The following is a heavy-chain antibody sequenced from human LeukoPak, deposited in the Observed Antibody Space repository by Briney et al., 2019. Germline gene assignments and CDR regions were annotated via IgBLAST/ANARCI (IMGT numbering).Heavy chain of an antibody. Sequence: ASVKVSCKASGYTFTSYDINWVRQATGQGLEWMGWMNPNSGNTGYAQKFQGRVTMTRNTSISTAYMELSSLRSEDTAVYYCARATYSSSWCKASWADAFDIWGQGTMVTVSS. CDR3: ARATYSSSWCKASWADAFDI. J-gene: IGHJ3*02. D-gene: IGHD6-13*01. CDR2: MNPNSGNT. V-gene: IGHV1-8*01. CDR1: GYTFTSYD.